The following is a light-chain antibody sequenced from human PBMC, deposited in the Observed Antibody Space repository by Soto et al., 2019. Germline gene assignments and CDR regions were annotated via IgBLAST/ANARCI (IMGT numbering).Light chain of an antibody. Sequence: DIQMTQSPSTLSAAVGDIVTITCRASQSIRSWLAWYQHKPGKAPKLLIFKESSLESGVPSRFSGSGSGTEFTITISSLQPDDFATDYCQQYNRLYTFGQGTKLEIK. J-gene: IGKJ2*01. V-gene: IGKV1-5*03. CDR1: QSIRSW. CDR2: KES. CDR3: QQYNRLYT.